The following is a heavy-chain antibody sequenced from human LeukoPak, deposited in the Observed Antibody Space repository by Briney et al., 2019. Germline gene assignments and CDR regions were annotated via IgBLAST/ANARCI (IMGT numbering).Heavy chain of an antibody. J-gene: IGHJ5*02. CDR1: GGTFSSYA. CDR3: ATPYPGMDWFDP. V-gene: IGHV1-69*01. Sequence: GSSVKVSCKASGGTFSSYAISWVRQAPGQGLEWMGGIIPIFGTANYAQKFQGRVTITADESTSTAYMELSSLRSEDTAVYYCATPYPGMDWFDPWGQGTLVTVSS. CDR2: IIPIFGTA. D-gene: IGHD4-23*01.